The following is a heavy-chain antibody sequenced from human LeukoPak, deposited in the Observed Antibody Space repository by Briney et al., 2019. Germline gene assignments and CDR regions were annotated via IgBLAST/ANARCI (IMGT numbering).Heavy chain of an antibody. J-gene: IGHJ3*02. CDR1: GASISSYY. CDR2: IYYSGST. V-gene: IGHV4-59*01. D-gene: IGHD7-27*01. CDR3: ARDGPPGAFDI. Sequence: SETLSLTCTVSGASISSYYWSWIRPPPGKGLEWIGYIYYSGSTNYNPSLMSRVTISVDTSKNQFSLKLSSVTAADTAVYYCARDGPPGAFDIWGQGTMVTVSS.